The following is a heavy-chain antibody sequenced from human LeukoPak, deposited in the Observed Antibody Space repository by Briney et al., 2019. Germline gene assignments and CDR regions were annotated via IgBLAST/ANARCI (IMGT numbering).Heavy chain of an antibody. Sequence: PGGSLRLSCAASGFIASNKYMSWVRQAPGKGLEWVSTIRSDGTTDYADSVKGRFTISRDNSKNTLYLQMNSLRAEDTAVYYCAKGMWNYFDYWGQGTLVTVSS. CDR1: GFIASNKY. D-gene: IGHD2-21*01. V-gene: IGHV3-66*01. J-gene: IGHJ4*02. CDR3: AKGMWNYFDY. CDR2: IRSDGTT.